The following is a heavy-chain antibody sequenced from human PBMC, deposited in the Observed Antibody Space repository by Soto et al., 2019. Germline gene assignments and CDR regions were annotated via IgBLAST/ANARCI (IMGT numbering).Heavy chain of an antibody. CDR3: ARIVTGTYLYYFDY. CDR1: GGSFSGYY. CDR2: INHSGST. V-gene: IGHV4-34*01. D-gene: IGHD1-20*01. J-gene: IGHJ4*02. Sequence: SETLSLTCAVYGGSFSGYYWSWIRQPPGKGLEWIGEINHSGSTNYNPSLESRVTISVDTSKNQFSLKLSSVTAADTAVYYCARIVTGTYLYYFDYWGQGTLVTVSS.